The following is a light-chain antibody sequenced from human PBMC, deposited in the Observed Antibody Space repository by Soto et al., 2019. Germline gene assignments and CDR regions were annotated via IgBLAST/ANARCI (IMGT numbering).Light chain of an antibody. CDR3: QQYNSLPYT. Sequence: DIQMPQSPSSLSASLGDRVTITCRASQDISTYLNWYQQKPGKAPNLLIYPVPNLETGVPSRFSGSGSGTVFTLTISALQPEDIATYYCQQYNSLPYTFGQGTRLEIE. J-gene: IGKJ2*01. CDR1: QDISTY. CDR2: PVP. V-gene: IGKV1-33*01.